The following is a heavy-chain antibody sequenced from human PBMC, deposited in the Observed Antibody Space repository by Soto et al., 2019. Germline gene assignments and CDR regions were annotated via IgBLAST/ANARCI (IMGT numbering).Heavy chain of an antibody. J-gene: IGHJ3*02. Sequence: GGSLRLSCAASGFTFSSYAMHWVRQAPGKGLEWVAVISYDGSNKYYADSVKGRFTISRDNSKNTLYLQMNSLRAEDTAGYYCASMSPPAGTSRSAFDIWGQGTMVTVSS. CDR1: GFTFSSYA. V-gene: IGHV3-30-3*01. CDR3: ASMSPPAGTSRSAFDI. D-gene: IGHD6-13*01. CDR2: ISYDGSNK.